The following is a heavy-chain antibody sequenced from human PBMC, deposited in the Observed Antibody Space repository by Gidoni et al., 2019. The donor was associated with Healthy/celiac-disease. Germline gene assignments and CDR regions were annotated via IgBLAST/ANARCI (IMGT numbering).Heavy chain of an antibody. CDR3: ARPHSSGWYSHGMDV. V-gene: IGHV3-66*04. Sequence: EVQLVESGGGLVQPGASLRLPCAASGFTVSSNYLSWVRQAPGKGLELVSVISSGGSTYYADSVKGRFTISSDNSKNTLYLQMNSLRAEDTAVYYCARPHSSGWYSHGMDVWGQGTTVTVSS. J-gene: IGHJ6*02. CDR2: ISSGGST. CDR1: GFTVSSNY. D-gene: IGHD6-19*01.